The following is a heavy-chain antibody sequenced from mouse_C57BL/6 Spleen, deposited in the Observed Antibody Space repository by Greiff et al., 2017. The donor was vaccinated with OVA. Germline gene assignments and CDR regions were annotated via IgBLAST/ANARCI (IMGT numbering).Heavy chain of an antibody. CDR1: GYTFTDYY. CDR2: IYPGSGNT. V-gene: IGHV1-76*01. CDR3: ARDGSSYWYFDV. J-gene: IGHJ1*03. Sequence: VQLQESGAELVRPGASVKLSCKASGYTFTDYYINWVKQRPGQGLEWIARIYPGSGNTYYNEKFKGKATLTAEKSSSTAYMQLSSLTSEDSAVCFCARDGSSYWYFDVWGTGTTVTVSS. D-gene: IGHD1-1*01.